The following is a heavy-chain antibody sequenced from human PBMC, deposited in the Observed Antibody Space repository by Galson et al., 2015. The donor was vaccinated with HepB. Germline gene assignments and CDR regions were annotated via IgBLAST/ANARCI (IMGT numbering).Heavy chain of an antibody. CDR3: ARDRSQYCSSPICYAPPFDY. CDR2: ISPSGGNT. CDR1: GNTFTTFY. Sequence: SVKVSCKASGNTFTTFYMHWVRQAPGQGLEWMGIISPSGGNTNYAQRFQDRLTMTWDASTNTVYMEPTGLRSDDTAVYYCARDRSQYCSSPICYAPPFDYWGQGTLVTVSS. J-gene: IGHJ4*02. V-gene: IGHV1-46*01. D-gene: IGHD2-2*01.